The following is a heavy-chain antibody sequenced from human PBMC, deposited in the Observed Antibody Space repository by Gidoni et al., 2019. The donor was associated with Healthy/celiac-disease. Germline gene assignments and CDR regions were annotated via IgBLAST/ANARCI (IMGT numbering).Heavy chain of an antibody. CDR3: ARDLHYYYDSSGYYSDAFDI. D-gene: IGHD3-22*01. Sequence: EVQLVESGGGLVQPGGSLRLSCAASGFTVSSNYMSWVLQAPGKGLEWVSVIYSGGSTYYADSVKGRFTISRDNSKNTLYLQMNSLRAEDTAVYYCARDLHYYYDSSGYYSDAFDIWGQGTMVTVSS. V-gene: IGHV3-66*02. CDR1: GFTVSSNY. J-gene: IGHJ3*02. CDR2: IYSGGST.